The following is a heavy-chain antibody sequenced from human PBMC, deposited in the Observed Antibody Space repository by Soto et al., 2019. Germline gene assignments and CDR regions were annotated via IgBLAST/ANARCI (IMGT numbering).Heavy chain of an antibody. CDR3: ARLLLYSTSGRGWFDP. CDR2: IRHDGSQG. D-gene: IGHD2-2*02. CDR1: GFTFSKFW. J-gene: IGHJ5*02. Sequence: DVQLVESGGGLVQPGGSLRLSGITSGFTFSKFWMSWVRQAPGKGLEWVANIRHDGSQGYYEDSVKGRFTISRDNAKNSLSLQVNSLRVDDTAVYFCARLLLYSTSGRGWFDPRGQGTLVTVSS. V-gene: IGHV3-7*03.